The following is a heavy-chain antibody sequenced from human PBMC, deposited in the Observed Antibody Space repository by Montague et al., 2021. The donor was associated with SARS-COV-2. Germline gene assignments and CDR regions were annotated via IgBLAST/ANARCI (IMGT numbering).Heavy chain of an antibody. D-gene: IGHD3-16*02. Sequence: PALVKPTQTLTLTCTLSGFSLTSFGEAVGWVRQPPAKALEWLAFIYWDSDARFRPSLKSRLTITKDVSKNQVVLTMINMDPVDTATYFCARGRRHIVPPNCLDPWGQGILVTVSS. CDR3: ARGRRHIVPPNCLDP. J-gene: IGHJ5*02. V-gene: IGHV2-5*02. CDR2: IYWDSDA. CDR1: GFSLTSFGEA.